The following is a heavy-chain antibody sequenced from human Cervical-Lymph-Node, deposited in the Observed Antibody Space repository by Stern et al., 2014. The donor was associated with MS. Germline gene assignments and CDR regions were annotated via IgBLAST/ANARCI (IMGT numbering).Heavy chain of an antibody. V-gene: IGHV3-9*01. CDR1: GFTFDDFA. Sequence: VPLVESGGGLVQPGRSLRLSCIASGFTFDDFAMHWVLQAPGKGLAWVSVLSCAHIIIRCSDSVRGRFTISRDNAKNSLYLQMNSLRDEDTALYYCARQGEYCNGTSCHAGGLGDYYGMDVWGQGTTVTVSS. J-gene: IGHJ6*02. CDR3: ARQGEYCNGTSCHAGGLGDYYGMDV. CDR2: LSCAHIII. D-gene: IGHD2-2*01.